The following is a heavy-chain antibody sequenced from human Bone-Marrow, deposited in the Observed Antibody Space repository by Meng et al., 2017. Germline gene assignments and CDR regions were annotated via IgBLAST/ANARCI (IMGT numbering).Heavy chain of an antibody. Sequence: ASVKVSCKASGYTFTSYGISWVRQAPGQGLEWMGWISAYNGNTNYAQKFQGRVTMTRDTSISTAYMELSRLRSDDTAVYYCARGAKTIWFGELFWGIDYWGQGTLVTVSS. CDR1: GYTFTSYG. V-gene: IGHV1-18*01. CDR2: ISAYNGNT. J-gene: IGHJ4*02. D-gene: IGHD3-10*01. CDR3: ARGAKTIWFGELFWGIDY.